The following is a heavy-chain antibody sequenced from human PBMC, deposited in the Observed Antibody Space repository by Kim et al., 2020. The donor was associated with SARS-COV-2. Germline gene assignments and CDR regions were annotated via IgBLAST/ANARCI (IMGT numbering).Heavy chain of an antibody. CDR2: IYYSGST. V-gene: IGHV4-59*13. D-gene: IGHD2-15*01. CDR3: ARDSKYTPQVYGMDV. J-gene: IGHJ6*02. Sequence: SETLSLTCTVSGGSISSYYWNWIRQSPGKGLEWIGYIYYSGSTNYNPSLKSRVTMSVDTSKNQFSLKLRSVTAADTAVYYCARDSKYTPQVYGMDVWGQGTTVTVSS. CDR1: GGSISSYY.